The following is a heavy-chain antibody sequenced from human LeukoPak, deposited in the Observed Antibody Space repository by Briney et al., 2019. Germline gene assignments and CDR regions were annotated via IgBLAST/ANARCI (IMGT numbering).Heavy chain of an antibody. D-gene: IGHD5-18*01. V-gene: IGHV4-38-2*02. J-gene: IGHJ4*02. CDR2: IYHSGST. CDR3: AREGGYSYGWDY. CDR1: GYSISSGYY. Sequence: SETLSLTCADSGYSISSGYYWGWIRQPPGKGLEWIGSIYHSGSTYYNPSLKSRVTISVDTSKNQFSLKLSSVTAADTAVYYCAREGGYSYGWDYWGQGTLVTVSS.